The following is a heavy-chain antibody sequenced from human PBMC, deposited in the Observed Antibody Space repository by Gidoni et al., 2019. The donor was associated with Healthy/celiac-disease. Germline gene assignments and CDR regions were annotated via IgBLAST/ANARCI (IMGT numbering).Heavy chain of an antibody. CDR2: ISGSGGST. D-gene: IGHD3-3*01. J-gene: IGHJ4*02. CDR1: GFTFSSYS. V-gene: IGHV3-23*01. CDR3: AKGGRRITIFGVVITRADY. Sequence: EVQLLESGGGLVQPGGSLRLSCAASGFTFSSYSMSWVRQAPGNGLEWVSAISGSGGSTYYADSVKGRFTISRDNSKNTLYLQMNSLRAEDTAVYYCAKGGRRITIFGVVITRADYWGQGTLVTVSS.